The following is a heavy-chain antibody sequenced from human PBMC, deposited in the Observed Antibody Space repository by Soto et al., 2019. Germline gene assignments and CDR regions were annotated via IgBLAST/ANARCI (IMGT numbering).Heavy chain of an antibody. CDR3: TSAEVRYTDGLDD. Sequence: EVQLVESGGGLVKPGGSLRLSCAASGFTFSHAWMNWVRQAPGKGLEWVGRIKTRTDGGTTDYAAPVKGRFTVSRDDSKNTVYLQMNSLKTEDTAVYYCTSAEVRYTDGLDDWGQGTLVTVSS. CDR1: GFTFSHAW. J-gene: IGHJ4*02. D-gene: IGHD5-18*01. V-gene: IGHV3-15*01. CDR2: IKTRTDGGTT.